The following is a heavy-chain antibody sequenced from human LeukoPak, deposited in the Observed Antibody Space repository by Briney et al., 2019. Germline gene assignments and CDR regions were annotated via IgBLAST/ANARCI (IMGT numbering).Heavy chain of an antibody. CDR1: GFTFSSYE. V-gene: IGHV3-48*03. CDR3: AELGITMIGGV. D-gene: IGHD3-10*02. CDR2: VSSSGSTI. J-gene: IGHJ6*04. Sequence: PGGSLRLSCAASGFTFSSYEMNWVRQAPGKGLEWVSYVSSSGSTIYYADSVKGRFTISRDNAKNSLYLQMNSLRAEDTAVYYCAELGITMIGGVWGKGTTVAISS.